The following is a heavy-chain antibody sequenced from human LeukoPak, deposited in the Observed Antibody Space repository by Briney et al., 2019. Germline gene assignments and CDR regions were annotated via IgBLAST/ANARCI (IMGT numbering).Heavy chain of an antibody. D-gene: IGHD6-19*01. CDR1: GGSISSYY. V-gene: IGHV4-4*07. CDR3: ARDSRSPYYYYYMDV. J-gene: IGHJ6*03. CDR2: IYTSGST. Sequence: SETLSLTRTVSGGSISSYYWSWIRQPAGKGLEWIGRIYTSGSTNYNPSPKSRVTMSVDTSKNQFSLKLSSVTAADTAVYYCARDSRSPYYYYYMDVWGKGTTVTISS.